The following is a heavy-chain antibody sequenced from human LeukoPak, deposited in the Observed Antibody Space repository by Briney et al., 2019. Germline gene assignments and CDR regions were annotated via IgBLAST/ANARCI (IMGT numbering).Heavy chain of an antibody. Sequence: SETLSLTCAVYGGSFSGYYWSWIRQPTGKGLEWIGEINHSGSTNYNPSLKSRVTISVDTSKNQFSLKLSSVTAADTAVYYCARGPYSSSWYNYWGQGTLVTVSS. CDR1: GGSFSGYY. CDR2: INHSGST. CDR3: ARGPYSSSWYNY. J-gene: IGHJ4*02. V-gene: IGHV4-34*01. D-gene: IGHD6-13*01.